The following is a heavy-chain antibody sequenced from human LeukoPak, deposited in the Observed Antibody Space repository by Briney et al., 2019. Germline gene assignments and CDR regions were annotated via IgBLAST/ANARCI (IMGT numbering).Heavy chain of an antibody. D-gene: IGHD3-10*01. J-gene: IGHJ4*02. CDR2: IYYSGST. V-gene: IGHV4-39*01. CDR3: ARRVRGVPFDY. CDR1: GGSISSSSYY. Sequence: SETLSLTCTVSGGSISSSSYYWGWIRQPPGKGLEWIGSIYYSGSTYYNPSLKSRVTISADTSKNQFSLKLSSVTAADTAVYYCARRVRGVPFDYWGQGTLVTVSS.